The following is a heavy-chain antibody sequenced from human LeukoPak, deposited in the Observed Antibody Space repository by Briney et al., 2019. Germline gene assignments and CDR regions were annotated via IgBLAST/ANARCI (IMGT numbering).Heavy chain of an antibody. V-gene: IGHV1-69*01. CDR2: IIPIFGTA. J-gene: IGHJ4*02. D-gene: IGHD3-10*01. CDR1: GGTFSSYA. Sequence: SVKVSCKASGGTFSSYAISWVRQAPGQGLEWMGGIIPIFGTANYAQKFQGRVTITADESTSTAYMELSSLRSEDTAVYYCARTMVRGYYFDNWGQGTLVTVSS. CDR3: ARTMVRGYYFDN.